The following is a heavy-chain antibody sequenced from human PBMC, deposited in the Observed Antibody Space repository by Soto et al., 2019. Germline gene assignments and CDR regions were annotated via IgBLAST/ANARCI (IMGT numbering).Heavy chain of an antibody. Sequence: SETLSLTCTVSGGSISSSYWSWIRQPPGKGLEWIGYIYPSGTTNNNPSIKSRFTISVDTSKKEFSLKLSFVTAADTAVYYCASGAARGFDYWGQGSLVTVS. CDR3: ASGAARGFDY. CDR1: GGSISSSY. J-gene: IGHJ4*02. V-gene: IGHV4-59*01. D-gene: IGHD6-6*01. CDR2: IYPSGTT.